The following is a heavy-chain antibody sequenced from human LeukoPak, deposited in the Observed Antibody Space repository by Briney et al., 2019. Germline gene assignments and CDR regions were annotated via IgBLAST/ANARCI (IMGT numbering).Heavy chain of an antibody. J-gene: IGHJ6*03. CDR1: GFTFDDYA. D-gene: IGHD4-17*01. Sequence: GRSLRLSCAASGFTFDDYAMHWVRQAPGKGLEWVSGISWNSGSIGYADSVKGRFTISRDNAKNSLYLQMNSLRAEDTALYYCAKDSTVSPFYYYMDVWGKGTTVTVSS. CDR2: ISWNSGSI. CDR3: AKDSTVSPFYYYMDV. V-gene: IGHV3-9*01.